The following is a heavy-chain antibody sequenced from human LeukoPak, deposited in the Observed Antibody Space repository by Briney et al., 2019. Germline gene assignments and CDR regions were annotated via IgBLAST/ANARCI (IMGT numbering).Heavy chain of an antibody. CDR1: GFTFSSYW. V-gene: IGHV3-74*01. CDR2: INSDGSGT. D-gene: IGHD4-23*01. J-gene: IGHJ5*01. CDR3: ARTEGTVAYDS. Sequence: GGSLRLSXAASGFTFSSYWMHWVRQAPGKGLVWVSRINSDGSGTIYADSVRGRFTFSRDNAKNTLYLQVNSLRAEDTAVYYCARTEGTVAYDSWGQGTLVTVSS.